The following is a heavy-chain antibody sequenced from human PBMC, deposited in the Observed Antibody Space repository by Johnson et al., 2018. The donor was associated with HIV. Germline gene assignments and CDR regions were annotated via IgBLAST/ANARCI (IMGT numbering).Heavy chain of an antibody. Sequence: QVLLVESGGGVVQPGGSLRLSCAASRFTFSSYAMHWVRQAPGKGLEWVAVISYDGSNKYYADSVKGRFTISRDNSKNTLYLQMNSLRAEDTAVYYCTKDLRRGSGSYSDAFDIWGQGTMVTVSS. V-gene: IGHV3-30*04. CDR1: RFTFSSYA. J-gene: IGHJ3*02. D-gene: IGHD1-26*01. CDR2: ISYDGSNK. CDR3: TKDLRRGSGSYSDAFDI.